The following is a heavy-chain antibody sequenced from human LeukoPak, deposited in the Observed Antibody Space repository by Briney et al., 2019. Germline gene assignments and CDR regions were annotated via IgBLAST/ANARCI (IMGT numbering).Heavy chain of an antibody. CDR3: AKCSGGSCYNASDI. J-gene: IGHJ3*02. CDR2: ISGSDGST. D-gene: IGHD2-15*01. V-gene: IGHV3-23*01. CDR1: GFTFSSYG. Sequence: GGSLRLSCAASGFTFSSYGMSWVRQAPGKGLEWVSAISGSDGSTYYADSVKGRFTISRDNSKNTLYLQMNSLRAEDTAVYYCAKCSGGSCYNASDIWGQGTMVTVSS.